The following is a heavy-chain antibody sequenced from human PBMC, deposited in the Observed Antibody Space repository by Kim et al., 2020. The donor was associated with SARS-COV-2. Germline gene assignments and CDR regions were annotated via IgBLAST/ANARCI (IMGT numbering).Heavy chain of an antibody. CDR2: IIVDSGNT. Sequence: SVKVSCKASGFTFTSSAVQWVRQARGQRLEWMGWIIVDSGNTNYAQKFQERVTITRDMSTSTAYMELSSLRSEDTAVYYCAAEAWPGAVIDYWCQGTLVTVSS. D-gene: IGHD7-27*01. CDR3: AAEAWPGAVIDY. J-gene: IGHJ4*02. V-gene: IGHV1-58*01. CDR1: GFTFTSSA.